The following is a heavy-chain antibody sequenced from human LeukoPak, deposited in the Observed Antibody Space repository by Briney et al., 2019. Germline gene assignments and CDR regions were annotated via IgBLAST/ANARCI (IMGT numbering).Heavy chain of an antibody. Sequence: RSGGSLRLSCAASGFTVSSNHMSWVRQAPGKGLEWVSVIYSGGSTYYADSVKGRFTISRDNSKNMLYLQMNSLRAEDTAVYYCARTFSSATFWLDYFDYWGQGTLVTVSS. CDR3: ARTFSSATFWLDYFDY. V-gene: IGHV3-53*01. J-gene: IGHJ4*02. CDR1: GFTVSSNH. CDR2: IYSGGST. D-gene: IGHD2/OR15-2a*01.